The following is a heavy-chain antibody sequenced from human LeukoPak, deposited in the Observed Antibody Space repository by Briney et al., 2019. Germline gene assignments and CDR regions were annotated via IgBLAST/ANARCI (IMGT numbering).Heavy chain of an antibody. CDR1: GFTFSSYA. CDR2: SSSSSSTI. Sequence: GGSLRLPCSASGFTFSSYAMNWVRQAPGKGLEGVSYSSSSSSTIYYEDSVKGRFTISRDNAKNSLYLQMNSLRAEDTAVYYCARVTYDFWSSPTYYMDVWGKGTTVTVSS. V-gene: IGHV3-48*01. J-gene: IGHJ6*03. CDR3: ARVTYDFWSSPTYYMDV. D-gene: IGHD3-3*01.